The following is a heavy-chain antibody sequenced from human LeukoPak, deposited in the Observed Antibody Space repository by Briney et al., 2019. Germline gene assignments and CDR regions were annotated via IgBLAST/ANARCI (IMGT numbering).Heavy chain of an antibody. CDR2: INPNSGGT. CDR3: ARGVVVPAAFNWFDP. CDR1: GYTFTGYY. Sequence: GASVNVSCKASGYTFTGYYMHWVRQAPGQGLERMGWINPNSGGTNYAQKFQGRVTMTRDTSISTAYMELSRLRSDDTAVYYCARGVVVPAAFNWFDPWGQGTLVTVSS. D-gene: IGHD2-2*01. J-gene: IGHJ5*02. V-gene: IGHV1-2*02.